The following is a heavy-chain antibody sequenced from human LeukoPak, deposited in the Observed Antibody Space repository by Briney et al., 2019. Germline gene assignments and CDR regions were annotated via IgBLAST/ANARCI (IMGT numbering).Heavy chain of an antibody. Sequence: GGSLRLSCSASGFTFSSYAMSWVRQAPGKGLEWVSAISGGGSSAYYADSVKGRFTISRDNSKNMLYLQMSSLRAEDTAVYYCAKDLYGSGREGIFDYWGQGTLVTVSS. CDR3: AKDLYGSGREGIFDY. D-gene: IGHD3-10*01. CDR2: ISGGGSSA. CDR1: GFTFSSYA. V-gene: IGHV3-23*01. J-gene: IGHJ4*02.